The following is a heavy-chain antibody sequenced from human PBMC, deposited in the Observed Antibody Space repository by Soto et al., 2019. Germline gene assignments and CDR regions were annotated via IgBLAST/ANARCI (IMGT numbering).Heavy chain of an antibody. CDR1: GPSLRSSSHC. V-gene: IGHV4-39*07. D-gene: IGHD3-9*01. CDR2: SYDSGST. Sequence: SETLSLTCIIPGPSLRSSSHCWGRISQPPGKGLEWIGSSYDSGSTYYNPSLKSRVTISVDTSKNQFSLKLSSVTAADTAVYYCARWGRFYDILTGPRSYYYGMDVWGQGTTVTVSS. J-gene: IGHJ6*02. CDR3: ARWGRFYDILTGPRSYYYGMDV.